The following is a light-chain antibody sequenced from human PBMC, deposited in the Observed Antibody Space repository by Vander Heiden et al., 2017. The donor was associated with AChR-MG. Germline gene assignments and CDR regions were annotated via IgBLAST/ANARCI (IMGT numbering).Light chain of an antibody. Sequence: DIQMTQSPSTLSASVGDRVTITCRASQSISSWLAWYQQKPGRAPNLLIYKASSLESGVPSRFSGSGSGTEFTLAISSLQPDDFATYYCQQYNTYPYTFGQRTKLEI. CDR3: QQYNTYPYT. CDR1: QSISSW. V-gene: IGKV1-5*03. J-gene: IGKJ2*01. CDR2: KAS.